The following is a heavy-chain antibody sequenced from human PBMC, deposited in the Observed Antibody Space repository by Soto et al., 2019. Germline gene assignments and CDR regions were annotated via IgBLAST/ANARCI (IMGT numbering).Heavy chain of an antibody. V-gene: IGHV4-59*01. D-gene: IGHD2-8*01. CDR3: ARNGDCTRPGCIVGWFDP. CDR1: GDSISGYH. CDR2: FHNSGNP. J-gene: IGHJ5*02. Sequence: SETLAIACSISGDSISGYHWNYIRQTPGKGVEWIGYFHNSGNPKYSSSLKSRVTISVDMSEKQSSLKLTSVTAADTAVYWCARNGDCTRPGCIVGWFDPWGPGTLVP.